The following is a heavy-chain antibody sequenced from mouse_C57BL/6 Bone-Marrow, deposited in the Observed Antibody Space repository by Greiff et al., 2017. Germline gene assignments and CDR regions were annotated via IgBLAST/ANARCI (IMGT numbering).Heavy chain of an antibody. J-gene: IGHJ4*01. D-gene: IGHD1-1*01. CDR3: ARAGYYGSSYNAMDY. CDR1: GYSITSGYY. V-gene: IGHV3-6*01. Sequence: DVQLQESGPGLVKPSQSLSLTCSVTGYSITSGYYWNWIRQFPGNKLEWMGYISYDGSNNYNPSLKNRIPITRDTSKNQFFLKLNSVTTEDTATYYCARAGYYGSSYNAMDYWGQGTSVTVSS. CDR2: ISYDGSN.